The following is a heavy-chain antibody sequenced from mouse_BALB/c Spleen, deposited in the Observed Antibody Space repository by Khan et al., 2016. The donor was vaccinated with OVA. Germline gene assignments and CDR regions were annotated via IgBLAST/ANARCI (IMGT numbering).Heavy chain of an antibody. J-gene: IGHJ3*01. D-gene: IGHD2-13*01. Sequence: EVKLVESGPELVKPGASVKMSCKASGYTFTSYVMHWVKQKPGLGLEWIGYIYPFNDDTKYNEKFKGKATLTSDRTSSTAYMELSSLTSEDSAVYYCAPVGTDYVSFAYWGQGTLVTVSA. V-gene: IGHV1S136*01. CDR1: GYTFTSYV. CDR2: IYPFNDDT. CDR3: APVGTDYVSFAY.